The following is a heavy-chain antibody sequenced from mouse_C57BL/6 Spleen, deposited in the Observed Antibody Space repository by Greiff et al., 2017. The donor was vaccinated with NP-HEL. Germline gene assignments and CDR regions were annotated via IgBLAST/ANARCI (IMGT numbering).Heavy chain of an antibody. D-gene: IGHD2-5*01. Sequence: LQQPGAELVKPGASVKLSCKASGYTFTSYWMHWVKQRPGQGLEWIGMIHPNSGSTNYNAKFKSKATLTVDKSSSTAYMQLSSLTSEDSAVYYCGEGSNHRMDYWGQGTTLTVSS. CDR2: IHPNSGST. CDR1: GYTFTSYW. CDR3: GEGSNHRMDY. J-gene: IGHJ2*01. V-gene: IGHV1-64*01.